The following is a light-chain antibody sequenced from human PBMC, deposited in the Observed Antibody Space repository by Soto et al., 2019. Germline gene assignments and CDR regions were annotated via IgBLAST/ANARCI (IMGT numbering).Light chain of an antibody. CDR1: SSDIGSYNR. CDR2: EVN. CDR3: SSFAGPVWV. Sequence: QSALTQPASVSGSPGQSITISCTGTSSDIGSYNRVSWYQQPPGTAPKLIIYEVNNRPSGVPDRFSGSKAGNTASLTVFGLQAEDEADYYCSSFAGPVWVFGGGTKLTVL. V-gene: IGLV2-18*02. J-gene: IGLJ3*02.